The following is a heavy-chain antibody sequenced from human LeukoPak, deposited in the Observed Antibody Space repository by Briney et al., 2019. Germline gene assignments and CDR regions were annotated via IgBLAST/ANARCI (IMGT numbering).Heavy chain of an antibody. V-gene: IGHV3-23*01. J-gene: IGHJ4*02. CDR2: VGESGYYT. D-gene: IGHD3-22*01. CDR3: AKDVSSGTYYDY. Sequence: GGSLRLSCAAPGFTFTTYAMSWVRQAPGRGLECVSTVGESGYYTYYADSVKGRFTMSRDNSKSTLYLQMNSLRAEDTAVYYCAKDVSSGTYYDYWGQGTLVTVSS. CDR1: GFTFTTYA.